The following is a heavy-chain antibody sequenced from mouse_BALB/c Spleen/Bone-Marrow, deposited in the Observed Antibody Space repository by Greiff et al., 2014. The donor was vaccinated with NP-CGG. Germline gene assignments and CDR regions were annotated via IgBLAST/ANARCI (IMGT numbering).Heavy chain of an antibody. Sequence: VQLQQSGGGLVKPGGSLKLSCAASGFTFSSYAMSWVRQTPEKRLEWVATISSGGSYTYYPDSVKGRFTISRDNAKNTLYLQMSSLRSEDTAMYYCARPHYYGSSWFASWGQGTLVTVSA. D-gene: IGHD1-1*01. CDR3: ARPHYYGSSWFAS. V-gene: IGHV5-9-3*01. CDR2: ISSGGSYT. J-gene: IGHJ3*01. CDR1: GFTFSSYA.